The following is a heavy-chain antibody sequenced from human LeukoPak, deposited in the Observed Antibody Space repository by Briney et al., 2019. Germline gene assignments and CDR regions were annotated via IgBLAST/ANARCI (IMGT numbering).Heavy chain of an antibody. CDR2: INPNSGGT. Sequence: ASVKVSCKASGYTFTGYYMHWVRQAPGQGLEWMGWINPNSGGTNYAQKFQGRVTMTRDTSISTAYMELSRLRSDDPAVYYCARIPLPWFSSLDYWGQGTLVTVSS. V-gene: IGHV1-2*02. J-gene: IGHJ4*02. CDR3: ARIPLPWFSSLDY. D-gene: IGHD3-10*01. CDR1: GYTFTGYY.